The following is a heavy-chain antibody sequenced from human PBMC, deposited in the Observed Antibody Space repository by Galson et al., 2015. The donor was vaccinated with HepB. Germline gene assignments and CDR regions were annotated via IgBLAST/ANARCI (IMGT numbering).Heavy chain of an antibody. D-gene: IGHD6-13*01. V-gene: IGHV3-73*01. CDR3: LRLGDLSGYSSS. J-gene: IGHJ4*02. CDR2: IRSKASDYAT. Sequence: SLRLSCAASGFTLSDYYMDWVRQAPGKGLEWVGRIRSKASDYATAYAASLKGRFTISRDDSKNTAYLHMNSLKTEDTAVYYCLRLGDLSGYSSSWGQGTLVTVPS. CDR1: GFTLSDYY.